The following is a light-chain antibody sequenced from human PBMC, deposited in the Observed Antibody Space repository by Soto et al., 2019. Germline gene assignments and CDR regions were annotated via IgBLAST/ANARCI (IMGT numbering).Light chain of an antibody. CDR3: QTWVTGIRV. CDR2: LNADGSY. CDR1: SGHSTYA. V-gene: IGLV4-69*01. Sequence: QPVLTQSPSXXXXXXXXXXLTCTLSSGHSTYAIAWHQQRPEKGPRYLMKLNADGSYTKGDGIPDRFSGSSSGTERYLTISSLQSEDEADYYCQTWVTGIRVFGGGTKLTVL. J-gene: IGLJ3*02.